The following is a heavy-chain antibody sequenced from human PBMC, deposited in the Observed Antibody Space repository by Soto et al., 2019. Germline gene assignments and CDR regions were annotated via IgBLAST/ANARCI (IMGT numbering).Heavy chain of an antibody. J-gene: IGHJ4*02. CDR3: ASELRYFDWPLPSSDS. D-gene: IGHD3-9*01. Sequence: QVQLVESGGGLVKPGGSLRLSCAASGFTFSDYYMSWIRQAPGKGLEWVSYISSSSSYTNYADSVKGRFTISRDNAKNSLYLQMNSLRAEDTAVYYCASELRYFDWPLPSSDSWGQGTLVTVSS. CDR1: GFTFSDYY. V-gene: IGHV3-11*05. CDR2: ISSSSSYT.